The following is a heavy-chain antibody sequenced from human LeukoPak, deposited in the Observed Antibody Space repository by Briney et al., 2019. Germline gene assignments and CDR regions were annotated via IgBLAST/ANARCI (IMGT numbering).Heavy chain of an antibody. CDR2: IYSGPTT. V-gene: IGHV3-66*01. CDR1: GFTVSSNY. J-gene: IGHJ5*02. CDR3: ARGLTGGLDP. D-gene: IGHD1-26*01. Sequence: GGSLRLSCAASGFTVSSNYMSWVRQAPGKGLEWVSVIYSGPTTYYADSAKGRFTISRDNSKNTLYLQMNSLRAEDTAVYYCARGLTGGLDPWGQGTLVTVSS.